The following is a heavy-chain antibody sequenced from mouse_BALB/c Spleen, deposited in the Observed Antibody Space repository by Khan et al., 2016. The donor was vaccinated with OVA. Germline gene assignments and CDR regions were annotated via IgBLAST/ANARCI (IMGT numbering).Heavy chain of an antibody. V-gene: IGHV2-9*02. D-gene: IGHD1-3*01. J-gene: IGHJ3*01. CDR1: GFSLSNYG. CDR2: IWAGGST. CDR3: ARAFYNGAWFAY. Sequence: QVQLKESGPGLVAPSQTLSITCTVSGFSLSNYGVHWVRQPPGKGLEWLGVIWAGGSTNHNSALMSRLSISKDASKSQVFLKMNSLQTDDTAMYYCARAFYNGAWFAYWGQGTLVTVSA.